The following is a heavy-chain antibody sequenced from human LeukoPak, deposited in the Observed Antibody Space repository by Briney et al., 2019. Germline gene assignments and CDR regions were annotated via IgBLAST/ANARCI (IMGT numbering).Heavy chain of an antibody. Sequence: GGSLRLSCAPSGFTFSEYAMHCVRQAPGKGLEWVAVISYDGSNEYYADSVKGRFTISRDNSKNTLYLQMNSLSVEDTAVYYCARVVYNASGPCSYFDYWGQGTLVTVSS. J-gene: IGHJ4*02. CDR1: GFTFSEYA. CDR2: ISYDGSNE. V-gene: IGHV3-30-3*01. CDR3: ARVVYNASGPCSYFDY. D-gene: IGHD3-10*01.